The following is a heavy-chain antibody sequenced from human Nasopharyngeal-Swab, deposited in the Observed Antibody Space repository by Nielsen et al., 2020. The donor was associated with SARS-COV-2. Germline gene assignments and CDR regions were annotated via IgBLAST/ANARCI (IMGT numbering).Heavy chain of an antibody. CDR2: IYYSGST. CDR3: ARESRLNYYYYGMDV. CDR1: GGSISSSSYY. V-gene: IGHV4-39*07. J-gene: IGHJ6*02. Sequence: GSLRLSCTVSGGSISSSSYYWGWIRQPPGKGLEWIGSIYYSGSTYYNPSLKSRVTISVDTSKNQFSLKLSSVTAADTAVYYCARESRLNYYYYGMDVWGQGTTVTVSS. D-gene: IGHD2-8*01.